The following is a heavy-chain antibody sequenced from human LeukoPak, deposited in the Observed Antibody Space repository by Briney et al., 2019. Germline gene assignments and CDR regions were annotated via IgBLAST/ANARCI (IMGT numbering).Heavy chain of an antibody. D-gene: IGHD2-2*01. J-gene: IGHJ5*02. CDR1: GGSFSGYY. CDR3: ARGGLIVVVPAARPNWFDP. CDR2: INHSGST. Sequence: SETLSLTCAVYGGSFSGYYWSWIRQPPGXXXEWIGEINHSGSTNYNPSLKSRVTISVDTSKNQFSLKLSSVTAADTAVYYCARGGLIVVVPAARPNWFDPWGQGTLVTVSS. V-gene: IGHV4-34*01.